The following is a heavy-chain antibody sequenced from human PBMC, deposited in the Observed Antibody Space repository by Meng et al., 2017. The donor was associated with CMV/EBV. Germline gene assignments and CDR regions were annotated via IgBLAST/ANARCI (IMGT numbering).Heavy chain of an antibody. CDR3: AAGAGWVTGDS. CDR1: GYTFTSYG. Sequence: QVRLVQSGAEVKTSEASLNVSCKASGYTFTSYGISWVRQAHGQGLEWMGWISAYNGNTNYAQKLQGRVTMTTDTSTSTSYIELSSMRYAGKAVVSCAAGAGWVTGDSWGQGTLVTVSS. D-gene: IGHD1-26*01. CDR2: ISAYNGNT. J-gene: IGHJ5*01. V-gene: IGHV1-18*01.